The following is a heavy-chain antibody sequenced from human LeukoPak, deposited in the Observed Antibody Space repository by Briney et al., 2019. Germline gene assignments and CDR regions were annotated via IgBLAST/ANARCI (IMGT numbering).Heavy chain of an antibody. CDR3: SRLASGWAVAAKRYSDY. V-gene: IGHV3-23*01. J-gene: IGHJ4*02. Sequence: GGSLRLSCAASGFTFSSYTMSWVRQAPGKGLEWVSVISGSGGSTYYADSVKGRFTISRDKSKNTLYLQMNSLRAEDTAVYYCSRLASGWAVAAKRYSDYWGQGTLVTVSS. D-gene: IGHD6-19*01. CDR2: ISGSGGST. CDR1: GFTFSSYT.